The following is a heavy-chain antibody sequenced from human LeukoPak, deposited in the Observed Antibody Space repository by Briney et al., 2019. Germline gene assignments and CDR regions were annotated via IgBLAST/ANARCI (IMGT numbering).Heavy chain of an antibody. CDR1: GYTFTSYG. CDR2: ISAYNGNT. J-gene: IGHJ3*02. CDR3: ARDPLNSGYVPSDAFDI. D-gene: IGHD5-12*01. V-gene: IGHV1-18*01. Sequence: GASVKVSCKASGYTFTSYGISWVRQAPGQGLEWMGWISAYNGNTNYAQKLQGRVTMTTDTSTSTAYMELSSLRSEDTAVYYCARDPLNSGYVPSDAFDIWGQGTMVTVSS.